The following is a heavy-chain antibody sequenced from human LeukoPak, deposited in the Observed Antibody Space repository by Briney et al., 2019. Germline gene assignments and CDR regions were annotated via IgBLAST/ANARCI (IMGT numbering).Heavy chain of an antibody. V-gene: IGHV4-61*02. CDR3: ARETSQKGAHYMDV. J-gene: IGHJ6*03. CDR2: IYTSGST. CDR1: GGSISSGSYY. Sequence: SQTLSLTCTVSGGSISSGSYYWSWIRQPAGKGLEWIGRIYTSGSTNYNPSLKSRVTISVDTSKNQFSLKLRSVTAADTAVYYCARETSQKGAHYMDVWGKGTTVTISS. D-gene: IGHD3-16*01.